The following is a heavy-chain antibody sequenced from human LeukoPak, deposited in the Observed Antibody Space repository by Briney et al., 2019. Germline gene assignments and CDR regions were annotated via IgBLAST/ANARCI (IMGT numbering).Heavy chain of an antibody. D-gene: IGHD3-10*01. Sequence: SETLSLTCAVSGGPFSGYFWSSIRESSGKGLEWIGEIHNKGTTNYNPSLNSRVTISEDTSKNQFYLNLSSVTAADTAVYYCARRYYYNLGSFPFDFWGQGTLVTVSS. CDR3: ARRYYYNLGSFPFDF. CDR2: IHNKGTT. J-gene: IGHJ4*02. V-gene: IGHV4-34*01. CDR1: GGPFSGYF.